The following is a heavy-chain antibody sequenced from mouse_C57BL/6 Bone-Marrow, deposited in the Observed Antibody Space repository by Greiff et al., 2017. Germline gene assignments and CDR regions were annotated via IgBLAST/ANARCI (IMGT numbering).Heavy chain of an antibody. CDR2: IDPENGDT. J-gene: IGHJ4*01. V-gene: IGHV14-4*01. CDR1: GFNIKDDY. CDR3: TTPDYYAMDY. Sequence: DVKLQESGAELVRPGASVKLSCTASGFNIKDDYMHWVKQRPEQGLEWIGWIDPENGDTEYASKFQGKATITADTSSHTAYLQLSSLTSEDTAVYYCTTPDYYAMDYWGQGTSVTVSS.